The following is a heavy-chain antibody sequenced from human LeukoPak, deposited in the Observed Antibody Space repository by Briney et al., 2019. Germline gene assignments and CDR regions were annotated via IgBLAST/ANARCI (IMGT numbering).Heavy chain of an antibody. V-gene: IGHV3-48*02. D-gene: IGHD3-16*01. Sequence: GGSLRLSCAASGFTFSSYSMNWVRQAPGKGLEWVSYISSSSSTIYYADSVKGRFTISRDNAKNSLYLQVNSLRDEDTAVYYCARTRGTDWFDPWGQGTLVTVSS. CDR3: ARTRGTDWFDP. CDR1: GFTFSSYS. CDR2: ISSSSSTI. J-gene: IGHJ5*02.